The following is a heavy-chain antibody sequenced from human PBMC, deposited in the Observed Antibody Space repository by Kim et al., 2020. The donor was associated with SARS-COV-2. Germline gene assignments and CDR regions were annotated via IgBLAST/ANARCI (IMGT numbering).Heavy chain of an antibody. CDR2: INTDGSTT. CDR3: ARGDCYSY. Sequence: GGSLRLSCAASGFTLNNYWMHWVRQAPGKGLVWVSRINTDGSTTTYVDSVKGRFTISRDNAKNTLYLQMNSLRAEDTAVYYCARGDCYSYWGQGTLVTVS. J-gene: IGHJ4*02. CDR1: GFTLNNYW. D-gene: IGHD2-15*01. V-gene: IGHV3-74*01.